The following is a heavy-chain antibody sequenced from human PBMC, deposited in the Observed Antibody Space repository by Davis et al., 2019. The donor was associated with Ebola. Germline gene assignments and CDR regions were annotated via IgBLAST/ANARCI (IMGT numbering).Heavy chain of an antibody. J-gene: IGHJ4*02. CDR3: ARLPDSSGQPGLDY. V-gene: IGHV4-61*01. D-gene: IGHD3-22*01. CDR2: MYYSGST. CDR1: GDSVSSGSYY. Sequence: SETLSLICTVSGDSVSSGSYYWNWIRQPPGKGLEWIGSMYYSGSTNYNPSLKSRVTISIDTSKNQFSLKLSSVTAADTAVYYCARLPDSSGQPGLDYWGQGTLVTVSS.